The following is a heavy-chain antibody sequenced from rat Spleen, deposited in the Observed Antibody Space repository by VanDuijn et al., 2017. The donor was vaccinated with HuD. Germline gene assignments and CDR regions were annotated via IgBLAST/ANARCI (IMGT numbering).Heavy chain of an antibody. J-gene: IGHJ2*01. CDR2: ISYDGSST. D-gene: IGHD1-1*01. Sequence: EVQLVESGGGLVQPGRSLKLSCAASGFTFSNYGIAWVRQAPTKGLEWAATISYDGSSTYYQESGKGRFTISRDNAKSTLYLQMDSLRSEDTATYYCARHRLLHLDYWGQGVMVTVSS. CDR3: ARHRLLHLDY. V-gene: IGHV5-29*01. CDR1: GFTFSNYG.